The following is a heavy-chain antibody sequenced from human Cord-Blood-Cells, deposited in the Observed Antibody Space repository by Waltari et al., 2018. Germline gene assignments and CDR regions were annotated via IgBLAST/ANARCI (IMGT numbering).Heavy chain of an antibody. CDR1: GGTFSSYA. J-gene: IGHJ6*02. CDR3: ARLGSSSDPKYDYYGMDV. Sequence: QVQLVQSGAEVKKPGSSVKVSCKASGGTFSSYAISWVRQAPGQGLEWLGGIIPIFGTANYAQKFQGRVTITADESTRTAYMELSSLRSEDTAVYYCARLGSSSDPKYDYYGMDVWGQGTTVTVSS. V-gene: IGHV1-69*01. CDR2: IIPIFGTA. D-gene: IGHD6-6*01.